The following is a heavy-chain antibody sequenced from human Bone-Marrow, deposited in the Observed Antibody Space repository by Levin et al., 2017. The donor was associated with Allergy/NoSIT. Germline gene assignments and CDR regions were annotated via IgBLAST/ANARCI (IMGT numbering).Heavy chain of an antibody. CDR3: TTETVSGSHDY. CDR1: GFTFSDAW. V-gene: IGHV3-15*01. Sequence: GGSLRLSCAASGFTFSDAWMNWVRQAPGKGLEWVGHIKSKSYGGSADYAAPVNGRFSISRDDSKHTLSLEMKSLQIEDTAVYYCTTETVSGSHDYWGQGTLVTVSS. J-gene: IGHJ4*02. CDR2: IKSKSYGGSA. D-gene: IGHD1-26*01.